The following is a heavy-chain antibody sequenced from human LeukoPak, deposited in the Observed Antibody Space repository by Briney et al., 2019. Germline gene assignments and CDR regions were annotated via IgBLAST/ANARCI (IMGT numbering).Heavy chain of an antibody. CDR2: IYTSGST. CDR3: ARHHIAAEVDWFDP. CDR1: GGSISSYY. J-gene: IGHJ5*02. V-gene: IGHV4-4*09. Sequence: SETLSLTCTVSGGSISSYYWSWIRQPPGKGLEWIGYIYTSGSTNYNPSLKSRVTILVDTSKNQFSLKLSSVTAADTAVYYCARHHIAAEVDWFDPWGQGTLVTVSS. D-gene: IGHD6-13*01.